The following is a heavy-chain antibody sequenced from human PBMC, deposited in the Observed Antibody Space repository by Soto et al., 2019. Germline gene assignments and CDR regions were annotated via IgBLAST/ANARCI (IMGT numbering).Heavy chain of an antibody. CDR1: GFTLIGYN. CDR3: ARGNYMDV. CDR2: ISSSSSTI. J-gene: IGHJ6*03. V-gene: IGHV3-48*01. Sequence: GGSLRLSCAASGFTLIGYNMNWVRQAPGKGLEWVSHISSSSSTINYADSVKGRFTISRDNAKSSLYLQMNSLRAEDTAVYYCARGNYMDVWGKGTTVTVSS.